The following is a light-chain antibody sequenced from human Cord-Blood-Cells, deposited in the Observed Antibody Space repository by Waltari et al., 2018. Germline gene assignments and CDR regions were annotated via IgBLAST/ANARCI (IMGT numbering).Light chain of an antibody. Sequence: EIVMTQSPATLSVSPGERATLSCRASQRVSSNLAWYQQKPGQAPRLLIYGASTSATDIPARFSGSGSGTEFTLNISSLQSEDFAVYYCQQYNNWPLTFGGGTKVEIK. CDR3: QQYNNWPLT. CDR2: GAS. J-gene: IGKJ4*01. CDR1: QRVSSN. V-gene: IGKV3-15*01.